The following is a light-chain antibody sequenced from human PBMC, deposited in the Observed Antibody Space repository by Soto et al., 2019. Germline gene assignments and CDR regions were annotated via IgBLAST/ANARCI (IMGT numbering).Light chain of an antibody. CDR3: QQYNNLPPDT. CDR2: GAS. Sequence: EIILTQSPASLSVSPGERATLSCRASQSVNNNLAWYQQKPGQAPSLLIYGASSRATGIPGRFRGSGSGTEFTIPITSLQSEDFAVYFCQQYNNLPPDTFCQGTKLEIK. V-gene: IGKV3-15*01. J-gene: IGKJ2*01. CDR1: QSVNNN.